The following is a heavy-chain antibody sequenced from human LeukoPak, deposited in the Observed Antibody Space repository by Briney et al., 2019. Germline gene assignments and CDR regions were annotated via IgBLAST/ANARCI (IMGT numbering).Heavy chain of an antibody. CDR1: GGSISSYY. J-gene: IGHJ5*02. Sequence: SETLSLTCTVSGGSISSYYWSWIRQPPGKGLEWIGYIYYSGSTNYNPSLKSRVTISVDTSKNQFSLKLSSVTAADTAVYYCARDAPYYDILTGYPPGWFDPWGQGTLVTVSS. D-gene: IGHD3-9*01. CDR2: IYYSGST. CDR3: ARDAPYYDILTGYPPGWFDP. V-gene: IGHV4-59*12.